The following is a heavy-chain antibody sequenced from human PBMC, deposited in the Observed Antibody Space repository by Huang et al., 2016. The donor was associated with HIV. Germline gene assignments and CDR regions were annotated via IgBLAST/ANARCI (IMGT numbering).Heavy chain of an antibody. V-gene: IGHV3-30*14. CDR3: ARDTTTVAGLDF. CDR2: IAFDGRNK. D-gene: IGHD6-19*01. J-gene: IGHJ4*02. Sequence: QVQLVESGGGVVQPGRSLRLSCAVSGFTFRDDPLHWSRQAPGKGLEWVAVIAFDGRNKFYADFVRGRFTISRDNSKNILYLQLNSLTPADTSIYYCARDTTTVAGLDFWGQGALVTVSS. CDR1: GFTFRDDP.